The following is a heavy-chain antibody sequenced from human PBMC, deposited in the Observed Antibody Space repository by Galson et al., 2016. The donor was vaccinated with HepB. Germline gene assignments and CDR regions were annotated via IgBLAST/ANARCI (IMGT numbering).Heavy chain of an antibody. CDR3: ARRSGVAATDYYYYYMDV. CDR1: GYSFTNYW. Sequence: QSGAEVKKPGESLRISCKGSGYSFTNYWITWVRQMPGKGLEWLGTIDPSDSYTNYSPSSQGRVTISADKSISTAYLQWSSLKASDTAMDYCARRSGVAATDYYYYYMDVWGKGTTVTVSS. J-gene: IGHJ6*03. V-gene: IGHV5-10-1*01. CDR2: IDPSDSYT. D-gene: IGHD2-15*01.